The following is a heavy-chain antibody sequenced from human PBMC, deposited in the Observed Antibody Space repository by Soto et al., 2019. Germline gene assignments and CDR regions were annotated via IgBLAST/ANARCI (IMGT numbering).Heavy chain of an antibody. J-gene: IGHJ4*02. CDR1: GFSLANYP. D-gene: IGHD6-19*01. CDR3: AKGPHTNVGWPYYFES. Sequence: GGSLSLSCVASGFSLANYPMNWVRQTPGKGLEWISYSSPRGDTIYYADSVEGRFTISRDNARNSLSLHMSSLRDEDSALYYCAKGPHTNVGWPYYFESWGQGVPVTVSS. CDR2: SSPRGDTI. V-gene: IGHV3-48*02.